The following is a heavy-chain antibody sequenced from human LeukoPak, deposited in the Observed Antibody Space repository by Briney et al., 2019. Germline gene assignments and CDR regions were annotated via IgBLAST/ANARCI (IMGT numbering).Heavy chain of an antibody. V-gene: IGHV3-48*01. CDR2: ISSSSSTI. CDR1: GFTFSSYS. Sequence: GGPLRLSCAASGFTFSSYSMNWVRQAPGKGLEWVSYISSSSSTIYYADSVKGRFTISRDNAKNSLYLQMNSLRAEDTAVYYCARDDYGDYFDYWGQGTLVTVSS. J-gene: IGHJ4*02. D-gene: IGHD4-17*01. CDR3: ARDDYGDYFDY.